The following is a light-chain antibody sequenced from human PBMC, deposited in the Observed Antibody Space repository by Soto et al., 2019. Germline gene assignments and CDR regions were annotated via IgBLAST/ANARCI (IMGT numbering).Light chain of an antibody. CDR1: QSVSSSY. Sequence: EIVLTQSPGTLYLSPGERATLSCRASQSVSSSYLAWYQQKPGQAPRLLIYGASSRATGIPDRFSGSGSGTDFNLTISRLETEDYAVYYCQQYGSSPRTFGQGTKVEIK. J-gene: IGKJ1*01. CDR2: GAS. V-gene: IGKV3-20*01. CDR3: QQYGSSPRT.